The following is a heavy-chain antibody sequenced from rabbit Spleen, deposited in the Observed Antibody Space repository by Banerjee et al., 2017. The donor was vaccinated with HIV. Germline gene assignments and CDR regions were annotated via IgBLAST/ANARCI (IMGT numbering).Heavy chain of an antibody. D-gene: IGHD6-1*01. Sequence: QSLEESGGDLVKPGASLTLTCTASGFSFSSSYWMCWVRQAPGKGLEWIACIYTSSGSTYYASWAKGRFTISKTSSTTVTLQMISLTAADTATYFCGRASYVDHFYNLWGPGTLVTVS. V-gene: IGHV1S40*01. CDR1: GFSFSSSYW. CDR2: IYTSSGST. J-gene: IGHJ4*01. CDR3: GRASYVDHFYNL.